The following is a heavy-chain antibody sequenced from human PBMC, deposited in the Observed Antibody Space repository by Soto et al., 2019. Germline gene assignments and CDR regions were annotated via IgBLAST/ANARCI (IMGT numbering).Heavy chain of an antibody. D-gene: IGHD5-18*01. CDR2: IYYSGST. CDR3: ARDGYSYGYKDEGFDY. V-gene: IGHV4-59*01. J-gene: IGHJ4*02. Sequence: SVPMSLTCTVYGGSISSYCWRWIIQTPGKGLEWIGYIYYSGSTNYNPSLKSRVTISVDTSKNQFSLKLSSVTAADTAVYYCARDGYSYGYKDEGFDYWGQGTLVTVSS. CDR1: GGSISSYC.